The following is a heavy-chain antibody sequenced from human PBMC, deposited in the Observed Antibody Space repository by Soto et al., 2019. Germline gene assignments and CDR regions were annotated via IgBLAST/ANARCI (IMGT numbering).Heavy chain of an antibody. V-gene: IGHV4-34*01. CDR3: ARGPYYYDSSGYNPAYYFDY. CDR1: GGSFSGYY. J-gene: IGHJ4*02. D-gene: IGHD3-22*01. CDR2: INHSGST. Sequence: PSETLSLTCAVYGGSFSGYYWSWIRQPPGKGLEWIGEINHSGSTNYNPSLKSRVTISVDTSKNQFSLKPSSVTAADTAVYYCARGPYYYDSSGYNPAYYFDYWGQGTLVTVSS.